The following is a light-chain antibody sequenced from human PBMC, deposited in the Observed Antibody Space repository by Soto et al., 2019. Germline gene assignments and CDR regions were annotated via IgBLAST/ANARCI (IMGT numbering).Light chain of an antibody. J-gene: IGKJ1*01. CDR3: VPVYNLRT. CDR2: DAS. V-gene: IGKV1-5*01. Sequence: MTQSPSNLPASVGDRLILPRRASQTISSWLAWYQQKPGKAPKLLIYDASSLESGVPSRFSGSGSGTDFTLTICCLEPEGFGTCSRVPVYNLRTFGQVTKVDI. CDR1: QTISSW.